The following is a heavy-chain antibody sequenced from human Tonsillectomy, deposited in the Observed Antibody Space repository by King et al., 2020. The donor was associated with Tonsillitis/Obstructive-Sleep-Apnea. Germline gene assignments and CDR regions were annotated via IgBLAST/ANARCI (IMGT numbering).Heavy chain of an antibody. CDR3: AGDYYHSSGYYHGYFQH. Sequence: QLVQSGAEVKEPGASVKVSCKASGYTFTNYDLTWVRQAPGQGLEWMGWSRPNNGDTNYAQKLQGRVTMTSDTSTNTAYMELRSLRSDDTAVYYCAGDYYHSSGYYHGYFQHWGQGTLVTVSS. V-gene: IGHV1-18*01. D-gene: IGHD3-22*01. CDR1: GYTFTNYD. CDR2: SRPNNGDT. J-gene: IGHJ1*01.